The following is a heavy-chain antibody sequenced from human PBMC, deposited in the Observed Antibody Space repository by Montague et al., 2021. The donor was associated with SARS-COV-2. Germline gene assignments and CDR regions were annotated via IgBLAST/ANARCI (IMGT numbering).Heavy chain of an antibody. J-gene: IGHJ4*02. CDR1: GDSIISTNW. CDR2: IHHSGDT. V-gene: IGHV4-4*02. Sequence: SETLSLTCGVSGDSIISTNWWSWVRPPPGKGLEWIGEIHHSGDTNYNPSFKRRVTISVDQSKHQYSLELNFVTAADTALYYCLRAGGFDNRPPVWGQGVLVIVSS. D-gene: IGHD3-10*01. CDR3: LRAGGFDNRPPV.